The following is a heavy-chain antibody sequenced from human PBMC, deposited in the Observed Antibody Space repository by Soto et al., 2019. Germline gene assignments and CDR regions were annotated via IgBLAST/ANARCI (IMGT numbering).Heavy chain of an antibody. V-gene: IGHV4-59*08. CDR3: TRHNYGSGSTYFDY. Sequence: SETLSLTCTVSGGSISSYYWSWIRQPPGKGLEWIGYIYYSGSTNYNPSLKSRVTISVDTSKNQFSLKLNSMTAADTAVYYCTRHNYGSGSTYFDYWGQGTLVTVSS. CDR2: IYYSGST. CDR1: GGSISSYY. D-gene: IGHD3-10*01. J-gene: IGHJ4*02.